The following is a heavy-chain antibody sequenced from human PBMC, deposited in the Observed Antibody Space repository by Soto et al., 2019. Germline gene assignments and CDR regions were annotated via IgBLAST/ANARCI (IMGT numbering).Heavy chain of an antibody. CDR3: AGKPTSVVTQAYFDV. V-gene: IGHV4-39*07. D-gene: IGHD2-21*02. CDR2: IYDSGST. CDR1: GGSVSSRCCY. Sequence: SETLSLTCTVTGGSVSSRCCYWGWIRQPPGKGLEGIGSIYDSGSTYNTPSIRRRVSMSIDTSKDQFSLKLRSVTAADTALCFSAGKPTSVVTQAYFDVWGQGSLVTVSS. J-gene: IGHJ4*02.